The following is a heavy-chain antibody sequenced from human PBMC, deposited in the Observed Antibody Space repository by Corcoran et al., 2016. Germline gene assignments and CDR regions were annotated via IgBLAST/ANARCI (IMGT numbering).Heavy chain of an antibody. CDR1: GVVFSSYS. J-gene: IGHJ4*02. CDR3: ARDGLRYSGSYGY. CDR2: ISSSSSYI. D-gene: IGHD1-26*01. V-gene: IGHV3-21*01. Sequence: EVQLVESWGGLVKPGGSLRLSCAASGVVFSSYSMNWVRQAPGKGLEWVSSISSSSSYIYYADSVKGRFTISRDNAKNSLYLQMNRLRAEDTAVYYCARDGLRYSGSYGYWGQGTLVTVSS.